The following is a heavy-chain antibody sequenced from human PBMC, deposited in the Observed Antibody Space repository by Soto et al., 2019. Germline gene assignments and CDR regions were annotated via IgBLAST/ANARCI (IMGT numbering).Heavy chain of an antibody. D-gene: IGHD6-19*01. CDR3: ASVGRSGWYTPFDY. J-gene: IGHJ4*02. V-gene: IGHV1-3*01. CDR1: GYTFTSYA. CDR2: INAGNGNT. Sequence: ASVKVSCKASGYTFTSYAMHWVRQAPGQRLEWMGWINAGNGNTKYSQKFQGRVTITRDTSASTAYMELSSLRSEDTAVYYCASVGRSGWYTPFDYWGQGIPVTVSS.